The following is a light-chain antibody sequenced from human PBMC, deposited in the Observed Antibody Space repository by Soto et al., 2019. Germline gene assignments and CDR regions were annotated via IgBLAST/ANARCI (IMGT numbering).Light chain of an antibody. J-gene: IGKJ4*01. CDR3: QQYESYPMT. V-gene: IGKV1-5*03. Sequence: DSQMTQYPSTLSASLGDTVTITCRAGQSISSWLALYQQKPGKAPKLLISKASTLQSGVPPRFSGSGSGTEFALTISSLQPDDFATYYCQQYESYPMTFGGGTKVEIK. CDR1: QSISSW. CDR2: KAS.